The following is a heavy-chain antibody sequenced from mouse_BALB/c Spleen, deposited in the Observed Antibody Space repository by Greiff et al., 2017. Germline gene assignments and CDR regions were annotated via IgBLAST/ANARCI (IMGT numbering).Heavy chain of an antibody. Sequence: EVQLQQSGAELVRPGALVKLSCKASGFNIKDYYMHWVKQRPEQGLEWIGWIDPENGNTIYDPKFQGKASITADTSSNTAYLQLSSLTSEDTAVYYGARGGGTWAYWGQGTLVTVSA. CDR3: ARGGGTWAY. CDR1: GFNIKDYY. V-gene: IGHV14-1*02. D-gene: IGHD4-1*01. CDR2: IDPENGNT. J-gene: IGHJ3*01.